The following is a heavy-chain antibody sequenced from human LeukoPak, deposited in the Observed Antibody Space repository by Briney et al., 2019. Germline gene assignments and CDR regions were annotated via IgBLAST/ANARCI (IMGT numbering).Heavy chain of an antibody. CDR2: VYYSGST. CDR3: ARALYCDSGVCRKASYNRLDP. CDR1: GGSISSCY. D-gene: IGHD2-8*01. V-gene: IGHV4-59*01. Sequence: PSETLSLTCTVSGGSISSCYWTWIRQPPGKGLEWIGYVYYSGSTNYNPSLKSRVTISVDTSKNQFFLKLSSVTAADTAVYYCARALYCDSGVCRKASYNRLDPWGQGTLVTVSS. J-gene: IGHJ5*02.